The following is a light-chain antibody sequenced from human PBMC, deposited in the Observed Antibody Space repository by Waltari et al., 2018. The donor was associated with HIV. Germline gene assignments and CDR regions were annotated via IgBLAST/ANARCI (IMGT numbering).Light chain of an antibody. CDR1: RSTIARNI. J-gene: IGLJ3*02. V-gene: IGLV1-44*01. CDR3: AAWDDSLNGM. Sequence: QSVLTQPPSVSGPPGQNATISRSGSRSTIARNIVTWYQQLPGAAPKLLIYTNDQRPSGVPDRFSGSKSGTSASLAISGLQSADEADYYCAAWDDSLNGMFGGGTKLTVL. CDR2: TND.